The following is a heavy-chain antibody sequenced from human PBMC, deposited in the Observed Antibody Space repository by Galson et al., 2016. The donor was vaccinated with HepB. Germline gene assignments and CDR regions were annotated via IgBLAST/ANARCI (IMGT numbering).Heavy chain of an antibody. D-gene: IGHD2-15*01. CDR1: GFTFYSYA. J-gene: IGHJ4*02. CDR2: ISEDGSNK. CDR3: AKTQRPYSYGGTDY. V-gene: IGHV3-30*18. Sequence: SLRLSCAASGFTFYSYAMHWFRQTPGKGLEWVAVISEDGSNKNYLDSVKGRFTISRDNSKNTLSLQMDSLRTEDTARYHCAKTQRPYSYGGTDYWSQGTLVFVSS.